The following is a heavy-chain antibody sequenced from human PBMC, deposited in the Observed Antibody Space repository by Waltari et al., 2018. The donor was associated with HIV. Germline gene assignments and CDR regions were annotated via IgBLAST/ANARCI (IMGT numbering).Heavy chain of an antibody. D-gene: IGHD6-19*01. V-gene: IGHV2-5*02. J-gene: IGHJ2*01. CDR1: GFSLSVATEV. CDR2: IYWDGGM. CDR3: TGTGTVAVRGANWYFVF. Sequence: QITLKETGPTLVQPKPTLTLTYTFSGFSLSVATEVMGWIRQPPGKTLEWLALIYWDGGMHFSSCLERRLSIVKDGFNNQVVRTITNMEPRDTAAYYCTGTGTVAVRGANWYFVFLSRATLATVYS.